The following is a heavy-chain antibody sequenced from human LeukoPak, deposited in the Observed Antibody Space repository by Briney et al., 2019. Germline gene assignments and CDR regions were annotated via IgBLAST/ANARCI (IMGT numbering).Heavy chain of an antibody. CDR3: ARGSDMITFGGVHY. D-gene: IGHD3-16*01. Sequence: PSETLSLTCTVSGGSISSGGYYWSWIRQHPGKGLEWIGYMYYSGSTSYNPSLKSRVTISVDTSKNQFSLKLSSVTAADTAVYYCARGSDMITFGGVHYWGQGTLVTVSS. CDR2: MYYSGST. J-gene: IGHJ4*02. CDR1: GGSISSGGYY. V-gene: IGHV4-31*03.